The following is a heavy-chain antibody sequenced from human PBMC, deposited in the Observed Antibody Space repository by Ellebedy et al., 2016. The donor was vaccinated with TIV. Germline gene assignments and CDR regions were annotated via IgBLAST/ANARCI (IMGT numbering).Heavy chain of an antibody. J-gene: IGHJ5*02. D-gene: IGHD2-15*01. V-gene: IGHV3-21*06. Sequence: GESLKISCAVSGFPFSSYNMNWIRQAPGKGLEWVSAVNSVSTSMFYADSVKGRFTVSRDNAQNTLFLQMNSLRVEYTAVYYCARGWSTPDPWGQGPLVIVSS. CDR3: ARGWSTPDP. CDR2: VNSVSTSM. CDR1: GFPFSSYN.